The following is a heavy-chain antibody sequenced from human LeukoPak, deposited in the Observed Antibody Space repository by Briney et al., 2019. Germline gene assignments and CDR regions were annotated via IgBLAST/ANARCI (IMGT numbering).Heavy chain of an antibody. J-gene: IGHJ6*03. V-gene: IGHV4-61*09. CDR3: ARHPDHNYYYYYMDV. CDR1: GDSISSSNNY. Sequence: SETLSLTCTVSGDSISSSNNYWTWIRQRAGEGLEWIGHMYTSGSTNYNPSLKSRVTISVDTSKNQFSLKLTSVTAADTAVYYRARHPDHNYYYYYMDVWGKGTTVTVSS. CDR2: MYTSGST.